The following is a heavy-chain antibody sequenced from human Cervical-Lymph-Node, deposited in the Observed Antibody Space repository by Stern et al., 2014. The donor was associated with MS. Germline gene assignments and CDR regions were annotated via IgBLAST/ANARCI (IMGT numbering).Heavy chain of an antibody. CDR2: INSDERST. CDR3: ARGVMVAATYAFDI. CDR1: GFTFSTYW. D-gene: IGHD2-15*01. V-gene: IGHV3-74*01. J-gene: IGHJ3*02. Sequence: EVQLVESGGGLVQPGGSLRLSCAASGFTFSTYWMHWVRQAPGKGLVWVSRINSDERSTTYADSVKGRFSSSRDNAKNTLYLQMNSVRAEDTAVYYCARGVMVAATYAFDIWGQGTMVTISS.